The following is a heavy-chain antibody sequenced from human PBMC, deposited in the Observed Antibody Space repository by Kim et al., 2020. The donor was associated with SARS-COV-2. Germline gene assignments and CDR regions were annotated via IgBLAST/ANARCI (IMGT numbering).Heavy chain of an antibody. Sequence: NPSLKSRVTISVDTSKNQFSLKLSSVTAADTAVYYCARRSYYYDSGEDYWGQGTLVTVSS. J-gene: IGHJ4*02. CDR3: ARRSYYYDSGEDY. V-gene: IGHV4-34*01. D-gene: IGHD3-22*01.